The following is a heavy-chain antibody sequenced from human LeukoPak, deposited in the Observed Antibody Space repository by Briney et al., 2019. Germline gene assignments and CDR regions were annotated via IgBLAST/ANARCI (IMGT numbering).Heavy chain of an antibody. CDR1: GFTFSSYA. J-gene: IGHJ3*02. V-gene: IGHV3-30*04. Sequence: PGGSLRLSCAASGFTFSSYAMHWVRQAPGKGLEWVAVISYDGSNKYYADSVKGRFTISRDNSKNTLYLQMNSLRAEDTAVYYCARDDYYDSSGYYPCAFDIWGQGTMVTVSS. CDR2: ISYDGSNK. CDR3: ARDDYYDSSGYYPCAFDI. D-gene: IGHD3-22*01.